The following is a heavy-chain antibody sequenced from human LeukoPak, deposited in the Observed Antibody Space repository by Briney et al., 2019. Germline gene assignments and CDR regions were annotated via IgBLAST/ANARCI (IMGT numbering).Heavy chain of an antibody. CDR1: GGSISSGGYY. J-gene: IGHJ5*02. V-gene: IGHV4-31*03. D-gene: IGHD3-10*01. Sequence: PSQTLSLTCTVSGGSISSGGYYWSWIRQHPGKGLEWIGYIYYSGCTYYNPSLKSRVTISVDTSKNQFSLKLSSVTAADTAVYYCARGYYYYGSAHWFDPWGQGTLVTVSS. CDR3: ARGYYYYGSAHWFDP. CDR2: IYYSGCT.